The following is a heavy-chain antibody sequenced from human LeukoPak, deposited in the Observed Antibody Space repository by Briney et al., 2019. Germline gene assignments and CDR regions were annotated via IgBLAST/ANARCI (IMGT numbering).Heavy chain of an antibody. CDR3: AKDPYVSPGY. D-gene: IGHD3-16*01. Sequence: GGSLRPSCAASGFTFSSYAMSWVRQAPGKGLEWVSAISGSGGSTYYADSVRGRCTISRDNSKNTLYLQMNSLRAEDTAVYYCAKDPYVSPGYWGQGTLVTVSS. V-gene: IGHV3-23*01. CDR1: GFTFSSYA. CDR2: ISGSGGST. J-gene: IGHJ4*02.